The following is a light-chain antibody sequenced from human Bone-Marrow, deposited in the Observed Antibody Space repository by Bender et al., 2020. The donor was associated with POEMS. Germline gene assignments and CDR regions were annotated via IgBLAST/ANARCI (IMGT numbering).Light chain of an antibody. J-gene: IGLJ2*01. Sequence: SYVLTQPPSVAVAPGQTARIPCGGNNIGSKSVHWYQQKPGQAPVLVVYDDSDRPSGIPERISGSNSGNSATLTISRVEAGDEADFYCQVWDSGNDHRMVFGGGTKLTVV. CDR2: DDS. CDR3: QVWDSGNDHRMV. CDR1: NIGSKS. V-gene: IGLV3-21*02.